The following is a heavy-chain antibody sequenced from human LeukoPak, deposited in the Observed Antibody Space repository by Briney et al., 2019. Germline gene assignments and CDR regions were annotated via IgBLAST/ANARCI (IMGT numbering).Heavy chain of an antibody. CDR2: ISAYNGKT. J-gene: IGHJ4*02. CDR1: GYTFTSYG. D-gene: IGHD3-16*02. CDR3: ARAGPRDPVYDYVWGSYRSYYFDY. V-gene: IGHV1-18*01. Sequence: ASVKVSCTASGYTFTSYGISWVRQAPGQGLEWMGWISAYNGKTNYAQKLQGRVTMTTDTSTSTAYMELRSLRSDDTAVYYCARAGPRDPVYDYVWGSYRSYYFDYWGQGTLVTVSS.